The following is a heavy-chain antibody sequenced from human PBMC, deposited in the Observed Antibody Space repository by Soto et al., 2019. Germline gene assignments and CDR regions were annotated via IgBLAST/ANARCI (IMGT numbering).Heavy chain of an antibody. V-gene: IGHV3-33*01. CDR3: AREYCGSHCYFDY. CDR1: GFTFTNYA. CDR2: IWYDGSNK. Sequence: PGGSLRLSCAASGFTFTNYAMHWVRQAPGKGLEWVAVIWYDGSNKYYADSVKGRFTISRDNSKNTVYLEMNSLRAEDTAVYYCAREYCGSHCYFDYWGQGTLVTVS. J-gene: IGHJ4*02. D-gene: IGHD2-21*02.